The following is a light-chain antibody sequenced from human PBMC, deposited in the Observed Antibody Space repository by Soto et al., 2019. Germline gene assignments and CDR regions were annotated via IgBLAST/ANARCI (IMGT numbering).Light chain of an antibody. V-gene: IGLV2-23*02. CDR2: EVT. CDR1: SSDVGTYNL. CDR3: CSYGGSSALPYV. J-gene: IGLJ1*01. Sequence: LAQPASVSGSPEQSVTISCTGTSSDVGTYNLVSWYQQHPGKAPKPIIYEVTERPSGVSNRFSGSKFGNTASLTISGLLPEDEADYYCCSYGGSSALPYVFGTGTKV.